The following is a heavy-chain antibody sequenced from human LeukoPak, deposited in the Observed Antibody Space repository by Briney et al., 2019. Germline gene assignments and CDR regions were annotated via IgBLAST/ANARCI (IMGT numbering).Heavy chain of an antibody. D-gene: IGHD5-18*01. V-gene: IGHV3-30*03. CDR2: LSYDGSNE. CDR1: GFTFSSYG. Sequence: QSGGSLRLSCAASGFTFSSYGMHWVRQAPGKGLEWVAVLSYDGSNEYYADSVKGRFTISRDNSKNTVYLQMNSVRAEDTAVYYCAREAYTAMVTWGQGTLVTVSS. J-gene: IGHJ5*02. CDR3: AREAYTAMVT.